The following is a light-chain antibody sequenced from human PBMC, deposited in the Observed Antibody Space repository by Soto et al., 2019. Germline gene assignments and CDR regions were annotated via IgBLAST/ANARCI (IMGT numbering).Light chain of an antibody. Sequence: EIVLTQSPATLSFSPGERATLSCRASQSVSSYLAWYQQKAGQAPRLLIYDASNRATGISARFSGSGSGTDFTLTISSLEPEDFAVYYCQQRSNWPLTFGGGTKVDIK. V-gene: IGKV3-11*01. CDR3: QQRSNWPLT. CDR2: DAS. CDR1: QSVSSY. J-gene: IGKJ4*02.